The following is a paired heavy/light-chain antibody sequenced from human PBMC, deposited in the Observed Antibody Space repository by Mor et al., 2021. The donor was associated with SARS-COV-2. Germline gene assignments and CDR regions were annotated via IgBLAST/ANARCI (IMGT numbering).Light chain of an antibody. V-gene: IGKV3-15*01. CDR3: QQYNHWRLT. CDR2: GAS. J-gene: IGKJ4*01. CDR1: QSVSRN. Sequence: VMTQSPAILSVSPGENATLSCRASQSVSRNVAWYQQKPGQAPRLLIFGASTRATGIPARFSGSGSGTEFTLTISSLQSEDFAVYYCQQYNHWRLTFGGGTKVEI.
Heavy chain of an antibody. V-gene: IGHV4-59*01. Sequence: QVQLQESGPRLVKPSETLSLTCTVSNGSISTDYWTWIRQPPGKGLEWIGYIYYNGNTNYNPSLKSRLTMSIDTSKNQFSLNLSSVTAGDTAIYYCARESLASGFDPWGQGTLVTVSS. D-gene: IGHD3-16*02. J-gene: IGHJ5*02. CDR1: NGSISTDY. CDR3: ARESLASGFDP. CDR2: IYYNGNT.